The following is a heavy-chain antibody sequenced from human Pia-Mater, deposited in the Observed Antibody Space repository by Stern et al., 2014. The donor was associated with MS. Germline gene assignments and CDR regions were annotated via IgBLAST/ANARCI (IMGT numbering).Heavy chain of an antibody. CDR2: ISAYNGNT. CDR3: ARDSGYSTSWSPWYFDY. CDR1: GYTFTSYG. Sequence: QVQLVQSGAEVKKPGASVKVSCKASGYTFTSYGISWVRQAPGQGLEWMGWISAYNGNTNYAQKLQVRVTMTQDTCTTQTHMELRSLRSDDTAGYYCARDSGYSTSWSPWYFDYWGQGTLVPVSS. D-gene: IGHD6-13*01. V-gene: IGHV1-18*01. J-gene: IGHJ4*02.